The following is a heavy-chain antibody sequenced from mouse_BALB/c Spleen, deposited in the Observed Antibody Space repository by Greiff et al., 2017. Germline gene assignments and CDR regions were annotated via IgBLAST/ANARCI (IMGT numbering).Heavy chain of an antibody. V-gene: IGHV1-4*01. D-gene: IGHD2-10*02. Sequence: VKLVESGAELARPGASVKMSCKASGYTFTSYTMHWVKQRPGQGLEWIGYINPSSGYTNYNQKFKDKATLTADKSSSTAYMQLSSLTSEDSAVYYCARYGNYHAMDYWGQGTSVTVSS. J-gene: IGHJ4*01. CDR1: GYTFTSYT. CDR3: ARYGNYHAMDY. CDR2: INPSSGYT.